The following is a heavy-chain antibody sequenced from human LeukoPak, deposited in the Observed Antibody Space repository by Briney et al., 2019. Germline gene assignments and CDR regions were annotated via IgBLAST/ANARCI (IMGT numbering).Heavy chain of an antibody. CDR2: INHSGST. CDR1: GGSFSGYY. Sequence: PSETLSLTCAVYGGSFSGYYWSWIRQPPGKGLEWIGEINHSGSTNYNPSLKSRVTISVDTSKNQFSLKLSSVTAADTAVYYCARRSKGGTMVRGVKGGYFDYWGQGTLVTVSS. J-gene: IGHJ4*02. V-gene: IGHV4-34*01. CDR3: ARRSKGGTMVRGVKGGYFDY. D-gene: IGHD3-10*01.